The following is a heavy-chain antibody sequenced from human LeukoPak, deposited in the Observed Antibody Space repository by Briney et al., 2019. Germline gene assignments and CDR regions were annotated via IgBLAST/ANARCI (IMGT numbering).Heavy chain of an antibody. CDR2: IWYDGSNK. CDR1: GFTFSSYG. CDR3: AGAYDILTGYNWFDP. V-gene: IGHV3-33*01. D-gene: IGHD3-9*01. J-gene: IGHJ5*02. Sequence: PGGSLRLSCAASGFTFSSYGMHWVRQAPGKGLEWVAVIWYDGSNKYYADSVKGRFTISRDNSKNTLYLQMNSLRAEDTAVYYCAGAYDILTGYNWFDPWGQGTLVTVSS.